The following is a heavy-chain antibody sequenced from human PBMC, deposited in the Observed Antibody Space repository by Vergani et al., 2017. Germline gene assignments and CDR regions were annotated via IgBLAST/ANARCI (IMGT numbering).Heavy chain of an antibody. CDR1: GFIFTDYY. Sequence: QVQLVQSGAELKQPGASVRVSCKASGFIFTDYYIHWMRQAPGQGLEWIGWINPNGDATHYAQNFRGRVTLTRDTSSTTAYMDLASLTSDDTAIYYCARDHQGPTTLDYWGQGSLVTVSS. CDR2: INPNGDAT. V-gene: IGHV1-2*02. J-gene: IGHJ4*02. CDR3: ARDHQGPTTLDY. D-gene: IGHD1-26*01.